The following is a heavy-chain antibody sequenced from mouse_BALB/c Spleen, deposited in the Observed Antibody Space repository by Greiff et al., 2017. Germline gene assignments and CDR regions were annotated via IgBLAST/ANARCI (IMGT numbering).Heavy chain of an antibody. Sequence: EVQLQQSGAELVRSGASVKLSCTASGFNIKDYYMHWVKQRPEQGLEWIGWIDPENGDTEYAPKFQGKATMTADTSSNTAYLQLSSLTSEDTAVYYCKRGYGPAYGGQGTLVTVSA. CDR3: KRGYGPAY. D-gene: IGHD2-14*01. V-gene: IGHV14-4*02. CDR2: IDPENGDT. CDR1: GFNIKDYY. J-gene: IGHJ3*01.